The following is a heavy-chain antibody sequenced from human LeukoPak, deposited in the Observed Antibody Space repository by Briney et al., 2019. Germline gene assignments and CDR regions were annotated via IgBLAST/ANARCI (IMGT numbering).Heavy chain of an antibody. V-gene: IGHV4-39*01. J-gene: IGHJ3*02. D-gene: IGHD6-19*01. CDR3: ARPRQWLVAFDI. CDR2: IYYSGST. CDR1: GGSISSSSYY. Sequence: PSETLSLTCTVSGGSISSSSYYWGWIRKPPGKGLEWIGSIYYSGSTYYNPSLKSRVTISVDTSKNQFSLKLSSVTAADTAVYYCARPRQWLVAFDIWGQGTMVTVSS.